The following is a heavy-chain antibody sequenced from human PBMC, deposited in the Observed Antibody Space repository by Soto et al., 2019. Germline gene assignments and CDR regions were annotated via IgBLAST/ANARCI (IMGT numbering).Heavy chain of an antibody. J-gene: IGHJ5*02. CDR3: ARGHSYDTGLYNWNYVLGRHYPTTYNWFDP. V-gene: IGHV4-34*01. CDR1: GGSFSGYY. D-gene: IGHD1-7*01. CDR2: INHSGST. Sequence: SETLSLTCAVYGGSFSGYYWSWIRQPPGKGLEWIGEINHSGSTNYNPSLKSRVTISVDTSKNQFSLKLSSVTAADTAVYYCARGHSYDTGLYNWNYVLGRHYPTTYNWFDPWGQGTLVTVSS.